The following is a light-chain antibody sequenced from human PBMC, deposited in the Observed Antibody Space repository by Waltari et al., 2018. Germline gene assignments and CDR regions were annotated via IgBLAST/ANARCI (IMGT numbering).Light chain of an antibody. V-gene: IGKV3-20*01. CDR2: GAS. CDR1: QSVSRS. J-gene: IGKJ1*01. CDR3: QHYVSLPVT. Sequence: DIVLTQSPGTLSLSPGERATPSCRASQSVSRSLAWYQQNPGQAPRLLIYGASNRATGIPDRFIGSGSGTDFSLIISRLEPEDFAVYYCQHYVSLPVTFGQGTKVEIK.